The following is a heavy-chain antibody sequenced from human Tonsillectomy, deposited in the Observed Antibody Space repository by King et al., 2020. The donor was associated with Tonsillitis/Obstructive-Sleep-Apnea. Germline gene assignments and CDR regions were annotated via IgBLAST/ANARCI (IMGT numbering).Heavy chain of an antibody. CDR3: ARGGAPKRNWFDP. CDR2: INPSGGSP. J-gene: IGHJ5*02. CDR1: GYTFTSYY. D-gene: IGHD4/OR15-4a*01. Sequence: QLVQSGAEVKKPGASVKVSCKASGYTFTSYYMYWVRQAPGQGLEWMGIINPSGGSPTYAQKFQGRVTMTRDTSTSTVYMELSSLRSEDTAVYYCARGGAPKRNWFDPWGQGTLVTVSS. V-gene: IGHV1-46*01.